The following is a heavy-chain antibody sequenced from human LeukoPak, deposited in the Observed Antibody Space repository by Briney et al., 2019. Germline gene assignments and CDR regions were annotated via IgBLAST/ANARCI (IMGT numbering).Heavy chain of an antibody. Sequence: SETLSLTCTVSGGSISSGGYYWSWIRQHPGKGLEWIVYIYYSGSTYYNPSLKSRVTISVDTSKNQFPLKLSSVTAADTAVYYCARSTYYYGSGSLDYYGMDVWGQGTTVTVSS. D-gene: IGHD3-10*01. CDR1: GGSISSGGYY. V-gene: IGHV4-31*03. J-gene: IGHJ6*02. CDR2: IYYSGST. CDR3: ARSTYYYGSGSLDYYGMDV.